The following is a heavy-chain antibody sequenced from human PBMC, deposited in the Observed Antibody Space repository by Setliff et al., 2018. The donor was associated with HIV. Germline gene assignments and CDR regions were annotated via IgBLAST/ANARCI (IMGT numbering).Heavy chain of an antibody. Sequence: SETLSLTCTVSGGSVSRGFYFWNWIRQSAGKGPEWIGRIYSSGSTDYNPSLKSRVSIPLDTSKNHFSLKLSSVTAADTAVYYCARGIWSSGSVGGEYWGQGTLVTVSS. J-gene: IGHJ4*02. CDR1: GGSVSRGFYF. V-gene: IGHV4-61*02. CDR3: ARGIWSSGSVGGEY. D-gene: IGHD6-25*01. CDR2: IYSSGST.